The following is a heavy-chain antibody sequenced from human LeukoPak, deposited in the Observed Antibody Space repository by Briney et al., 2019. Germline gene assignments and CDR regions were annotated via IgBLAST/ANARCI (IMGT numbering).Heavy chain of an antibody. V-gene: IGHV3-74*01. Sequence: GGSLRLSYAASGFTFSSYWMHWVREAPGKGLVWVSRINSDGSSTSYADSVKVRFTISRDNAKNTLYLQMNSLRAEDTAVYYCARASDYYGSGKSFDYWGQGTLVTVSS. CDR3: ARASDYYGSGKSFDY. D-gene: IGHD3-10*01. CDR2: INSDGSST. J-gene: IGHJ4*02. CDR1: GFTFSSYW.